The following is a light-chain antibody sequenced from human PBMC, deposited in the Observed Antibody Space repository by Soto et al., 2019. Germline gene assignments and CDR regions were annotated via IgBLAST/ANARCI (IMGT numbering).Light chain of an antibody. CDR3: QQSDNLPLT. V-gene: IGKV1-33*01. CDR2: DAS. J-gene: IGKJ4*01. Sequence: DIQMTQSPSSLSASVGDKVTITCQASQDINNYLNWYQQKPGKAPKLLIYDASHLETGVPSRFSGSGSGTDFTFAISSLQPEDIATYNCQQSDNLPLTFGGGTKVQI. CDR1: QDINNY.